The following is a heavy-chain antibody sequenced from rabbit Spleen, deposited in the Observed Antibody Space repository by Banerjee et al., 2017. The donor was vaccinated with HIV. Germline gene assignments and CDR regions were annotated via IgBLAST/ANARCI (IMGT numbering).Heavy chain of an antibody. J-gene: IGHJ6*01. CDR3: ARDTSSSFSSYGMDL. CDR1: GVSFSRSSY. D-gene: IGHD1-1*01. CDR2: INIVTGKS. Sequence: QSLEESGGDLVKPGASLTLTCTASGVSFSRSSYMCWVRQAPGKGLEWIACINIVTGKSVYASWAKGRFIMSRTSSTTVTLQMTSLTAADTATYFCARDTSSSFSSYGMDLWGPGTLVTVS. V-gene: IGHV1S40*01.